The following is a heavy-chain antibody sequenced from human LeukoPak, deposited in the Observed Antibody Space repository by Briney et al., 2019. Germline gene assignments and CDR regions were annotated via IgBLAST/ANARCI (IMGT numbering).Heavy chain of an antibody. CDR1: GGSISSYQ. D-gene: IGHD6-19*01. CDR2: IYDSGSA. CDR3: ARHYSSGYLYYFDY. Sequence: PSETLSLTCTVSGGSISSYQWSWIRQPPGKGLEWIGNIYDSGSANYNPSLKSRVTISVDTSKNQFSLKLSSVTAADTAVYYCARHYSSGYLYYFDYWGQGTLVTVSS. V-gene: IGHV4-59*08. J-gene: IGHJ4*02.